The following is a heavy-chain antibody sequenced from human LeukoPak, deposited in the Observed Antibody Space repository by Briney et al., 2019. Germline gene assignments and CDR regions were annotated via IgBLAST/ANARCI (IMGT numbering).Heavy chain of an antibody. Sequence: SGPTLVNPTQTLTLTCTFSGFSLTTTGVGVGWIRQPPGKALDWLAFIYWDDGKRYRPSLKRRLTVTKATSSNQVVLTLTNMDLVDTGTYYCAHRIHDRSGFWDQGSFDIWGQGTMVTVSS. D-gene: IGHD3-22*01. CDR3: AHRIHDRSGFWDQGSFDI. V-gene: IGHV2-5*02. CDR2: IYWDDGK. J-gene: IGHJ3*02. CDR1: GFSLTTTGVG.